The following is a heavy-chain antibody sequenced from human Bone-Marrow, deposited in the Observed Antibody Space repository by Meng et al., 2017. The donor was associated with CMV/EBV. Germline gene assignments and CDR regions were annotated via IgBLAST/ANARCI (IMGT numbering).Heavy chain of an antibody. CDR2: SRSKTYSYGT. V-gene: IGHV3-73*01. CDR1: GFRFSDSI. D-gene: IGHD2-2*02. J-gene: IGHJ4*02. CDR3: TRHCSTSCYK. Sequence: CAASGFRFSDSIINWVRQAAGKGLEWVGRSRSKTYSYGTAYAASVKGRFTVSRDDSENTAYLQMNSLKTEDTAVYYCTRHCSTSCYKWGQGTLVTVSS.